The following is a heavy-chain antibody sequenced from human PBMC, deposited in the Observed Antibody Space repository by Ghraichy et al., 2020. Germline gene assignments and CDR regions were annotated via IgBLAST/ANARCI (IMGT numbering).Heavy chain of an antibody. V-gene: IGHV3-23*01. Sequence: GESLNISCAASGFTFSSYAMSWVRQAPGKGLEWVSAISGSGGSTYYADSVKGRFTISRDNSKNTLYLQMNSLRAEDTAVYYCAKDLSVSGPLYYFDYWGQGTLVTVSS. CDR3: AKDLSVSGPLYYFDY. D-gene: IGHD2-15*01. CDR1: GFTFSSYA. CDR2: ISGSGGST. J-gene: IGHJ4*02.